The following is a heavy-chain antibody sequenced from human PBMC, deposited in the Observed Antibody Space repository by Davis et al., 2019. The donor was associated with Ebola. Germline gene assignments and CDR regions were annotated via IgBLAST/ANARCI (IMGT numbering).Heavy chain of an antibody. J-gene: IGHJ6*02. CDR3: ARGPDYGDYAPLYYYYGMDV. D-gene: IGHD4-17*01. Sequence: AASVKVSCKASGYTFTSYGISWVRQAPGQGLEWMGWISAYNGNINYAQKLQGRVTMTTDTSTSTAYMELRSLRSDDTAVYYCARGPDYGDYAPLYYYYGMDVWGQGTTVTVSS. V-gene: IGHV1-18*01. CDR1: GYTFTSYG. CDR2: ISAYNGNI.